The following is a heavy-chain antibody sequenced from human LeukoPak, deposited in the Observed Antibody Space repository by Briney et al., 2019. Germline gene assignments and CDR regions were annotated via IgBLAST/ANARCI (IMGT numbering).Heavy chain of an antibody. V-gene: IGHV4-59*01. D-gene: IGHD5-24*01. Sequence: SSETLSLTCTVSGVSISSYYWSWIRQPPGKGLEWIGYIYYSGSTNYNPSLKKRVTISMDTSKNQFSLKLSSVTAADTAVYYCARANGATGDWGQGTLVTVSS. CDR2: IYYSGST. CDR3: ARANGATGD. J-gene: IGHJ4*02. CDR1: GVSISSYY.